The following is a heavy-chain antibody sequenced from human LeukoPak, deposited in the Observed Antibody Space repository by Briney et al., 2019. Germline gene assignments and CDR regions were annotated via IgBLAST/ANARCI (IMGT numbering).Heavy chain of an antibody. J-gene: IGHJ6*03. CDR3: ARAGGSGSYYYYYYYMDV. Sequence: SETLSLTCTVSGYSISSGYYWGWIRQPPGKGLEWIGSIYHSGSTYYNPSLKSRVTISVDTSKHQFSLKLSSVTAADTAVYYCARAGGSGSYYYYYYYMDVWGKGTTVTVSS. V-gene: IGHV4-38-2*02. CDR1: GYSISSGYY. D-gene: IGHD3-10*01. CDR2: IYHSGST.